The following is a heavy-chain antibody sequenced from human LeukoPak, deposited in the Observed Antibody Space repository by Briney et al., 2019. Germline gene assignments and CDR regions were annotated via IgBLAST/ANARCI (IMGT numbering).Heavy chain of an antibody. CDR1: GYSISSGYY. V-gene: IGHV4-38-2*02. D-gene: IGHD1-26*01. CDR2: IYHSGST. Sequence: PSETLSLTCTVSGYSISSGYYWGWIRQPPGKGLEWIGSIYHSGSTYYNPSLKSRVTISVDTSKNQFSLKLSSVTAADTAVYYCARVSGSYSDYWGRGTLVTVSS. CDR3: ARVSGSYSDY. J-gene: IGHJ4*02.